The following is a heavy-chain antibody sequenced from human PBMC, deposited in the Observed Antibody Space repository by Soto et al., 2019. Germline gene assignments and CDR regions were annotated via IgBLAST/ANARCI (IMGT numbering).Heavy chain of an antibody. CDR2: ISGSGGST. Sequence: GGSLRLSCAASGFTFSSYAMSWVRQAPGKGLEWVSAISGSGGSTYYADSVKGRFTISRDNSKNQFSLQLNSVTPEDTAVYYCARDRLILTGYYQTNPIDYWGQGTLVTVSS. D-gene: IGHD3-9*01. CDR1: GFTFSSYA. J-gene: IGHJ4*02. CDR3: ARDRLILTGYYQTNPIDY. V-gene: IGHV3-23*01.